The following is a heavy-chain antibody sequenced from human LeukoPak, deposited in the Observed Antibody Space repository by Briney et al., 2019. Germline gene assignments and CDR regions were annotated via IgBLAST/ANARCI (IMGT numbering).Heavy chain of an antibody. J-gene: IGHJ4*02. CDR1: GYTFTNYY. CDR2: INPSGGST. V-gene: IGHV1-46*01. D-gene: IGHD1-26*01. CDR3: ARAGAPAYSGSFYFDY. Sequence: ASVKVSCKASGYTFTNYYIHWVRQAPGQGLEWMGIINPSGGSTSYAQKFQGRVTMTRDTSTSTVYMELSSLRSEDTAVYYCARAGAPAYSGSFYFDYWGQGTLVTVSS.